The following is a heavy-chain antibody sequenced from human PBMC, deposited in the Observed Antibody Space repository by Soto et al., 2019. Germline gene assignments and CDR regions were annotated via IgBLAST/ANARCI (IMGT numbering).Heavy chain of an antibody. V-gene: IGHV4-34*01. Sequence: SETLSLTCAVYGGSFSGHYWSWIRQPPGKGLEWIGEINHSGSTNYNPSLKSRVTISVDTSKNQFSLKLSSVTAADTAVYYCARGERSEDYYYGMDVWGQGTTVTVSS. CDR2: INHSGST. J-gene: IGHJ6*02. CDR1: GGSFSGHY. CDR3: ARGERSEDYYYGMDV. D-gene: IGHD1-1*01.